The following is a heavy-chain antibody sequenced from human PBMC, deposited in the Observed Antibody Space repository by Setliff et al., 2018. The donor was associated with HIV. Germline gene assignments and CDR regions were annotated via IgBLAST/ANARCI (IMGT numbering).Heavy chain of an antibody. CDR3: ARQPGYSSGWYFTASGFDP. V-gene: IGHV4-39*01. CDR1: GGSISSSNYY. D-gene: IGHD6-19*01. Sequence: PSETLSLTCTVSGGSISSSNYYWGWIRQPPGKGLEWIGTIYYSGNTYYNPSLKSRVTISADTSKNEFFLMLTSVTAADTAVYYCARQPGYSSGWYFTASGFDPWGQGTLVTVSS. J-gene: IGHJ5*02. CDR2: IYYSGNT.